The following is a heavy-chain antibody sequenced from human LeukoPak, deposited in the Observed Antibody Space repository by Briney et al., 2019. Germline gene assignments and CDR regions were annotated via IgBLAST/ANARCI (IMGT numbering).Heavy chain of an antibody. CDR3: ATGAGCGY. CDR2: IKQDGSER. Sequence: QPGGSLRLSCAASGFTFSSYWMTWVRQAPGKGLEWMANIKQDGSERNYVDSVKGRFTISRDNAKNSLYLQMNTLRDEDTAVYYCATGAGCGYWGQGTLVTVSS. CDR1: GFTFSSYW. D-gene: IGHD6-19*01. V-gene: IGHV3-7*03. J-gene: IGHJ4*02.